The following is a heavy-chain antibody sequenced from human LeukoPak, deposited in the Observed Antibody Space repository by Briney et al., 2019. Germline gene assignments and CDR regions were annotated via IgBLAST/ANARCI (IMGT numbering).Heavy chain of an antibody. CDR2: ISSSGSTI. Sequence: GGSLRLSCAASGFTFSDYYMSWLRQAPGKGLEWVSYISSSGSTIYYADSVKGRFTISRDKAKNSLYMQMNSLRAEDTAVYYCARGXXXSSXXVFYWGQGTLVTVSS. CDR3: ARGXXXSSXXVFY. J-gene: IGHJ4*02. V-gene: IGHV3-11*04. D-gene: IGHD6-13*01. CDR1: GFTFSDYY.